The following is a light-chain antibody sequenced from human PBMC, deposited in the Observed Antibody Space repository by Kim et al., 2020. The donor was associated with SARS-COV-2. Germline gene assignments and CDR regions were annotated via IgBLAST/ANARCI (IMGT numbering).Light chain of an antibody. CDR1: QSVNTY. J-gene: IGKJ5*01. CDR2: DAS. Sequence: LSPGERAPLSCRASQSVNTYLGWYQQKPGQAPRPLIYDASNRAAGIPARFRGSGSGTDFTLTISSLEPEDFAVYYCQQRTNWPITFGPGTRLEIK. CDR3: QQRTNWPIT. V-gene: IGKV3-11*01.